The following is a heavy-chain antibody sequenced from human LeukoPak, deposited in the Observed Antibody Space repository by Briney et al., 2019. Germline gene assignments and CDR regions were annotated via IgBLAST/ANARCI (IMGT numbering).Heavy chain of an antibody. V-gene: IGHV3-74*01. CDR1: GFTFSSYW. Sequence: PGGSLRLSCAASGFTFSSYWMHWVRQAPGKGLVWVSRISSDGSSTTYADSVKGRFTISRDNAKNTLYLQMNSLRAEDTAVYYCGRGGKVEQQVLARWGQGSLVTVSS. D-gene: IGHD6-13*01. CDR2: ISSDGSST. CDR3: GRGGKVEQQVLAR. J-gene: IGHJ4*02.